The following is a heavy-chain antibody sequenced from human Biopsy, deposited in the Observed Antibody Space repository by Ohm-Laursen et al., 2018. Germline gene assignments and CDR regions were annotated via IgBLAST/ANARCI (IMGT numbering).Heavy chain of an antibody. CDR3: AADINVWNVNY. CDR2: FAPENGRI. D-gene: IGHD1-1*01. Sequence: SVKVSCKVSGYSLTELSMHWVRQVPGQGLEWMGGFAPENGRIVYSQKFQGRVTMTEDTSTSTAYMEVWRLRSDDTAVYYCAADINVWNVNYWGQGTQVIVSS. J-gene: IGHJ4*02. CDR1: GYSLTELS. V-gene: IGHV1-24*01.